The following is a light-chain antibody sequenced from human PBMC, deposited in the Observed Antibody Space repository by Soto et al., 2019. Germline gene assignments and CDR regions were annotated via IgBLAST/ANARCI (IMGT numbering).Light chain of an antibody. CDR2: GAS. CDR3: QQYNNWPV. V-gene: IGKV3-15*01. Sequence: EIVMTQSPATLSVSPGERVTLSCRTSQSVSSNLAWYQQKPGQAPRLLIYGASTRATGIPARFSGSGSGTEFTLTISSLQSEDFAVYYCQQYNNWPVFGGGTEVEIK. J-gene: IGKJ4*01. CDR1: QSVSSN.